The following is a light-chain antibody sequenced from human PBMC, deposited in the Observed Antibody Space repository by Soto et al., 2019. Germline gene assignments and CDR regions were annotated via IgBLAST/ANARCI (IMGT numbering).Light chain of an antibody. Sequence: EIVLTQSPATLSLSPGERATLSCRASQSVSSYLAWYQQKPGQAPRLLIYDASSRATGIPARFGGSGSGTDFTLTISSLEPEDFAVYYCQQRSNWPPSITFGQGTRLE. CDR3: QQRSNWPPSIT. V-gene: IGKV3-11*01. CDR1: QSVSSY. J-gene: IGKJ5*01. CDR2: DAS.